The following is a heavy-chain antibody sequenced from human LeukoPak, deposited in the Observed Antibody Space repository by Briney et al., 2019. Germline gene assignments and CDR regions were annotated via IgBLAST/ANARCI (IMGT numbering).Heavy chain of an antibody. D-gene: IGHD3-9*01. J-gene: IGHJ4*02. CDR2: IYYSGST. CDR3: ARIDILTGASSPSIDY. V-gene: IGHV4-39*07. CDR1: GDSISSSSYY. Sequence: SETLSLTCTVSGDSISSSSYYWGWIRQPPGTGLEWIGSIYYSGSTYYNPSPKSRVTISVDTSKNQFSLKLSSVTAADTAVYYCARIDILTGASSPSIDYWGQGTLVTVSS.